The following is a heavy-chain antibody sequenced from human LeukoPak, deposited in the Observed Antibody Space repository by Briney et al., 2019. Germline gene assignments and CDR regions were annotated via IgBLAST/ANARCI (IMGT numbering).Heavy chain of an antibody. CDR1: GGSVNSDDHY. CDR3: ARKPIFDSAWYFFDY. Sequence: PSETLSLTFTVSGGSVNSDDHYWSWIRQPPGKGLEWMGSIYYSESGYNNPSLKSRGTMAVDTSKNQFSLKLTSVTAADTAIYYCARKPIFDSAWYFFDYWGQGILVTVSS. V-gene: IGHV4-39*07. CDR2: IYYSESG. J-gene: IGHJ4*02. D-gene: IGHD3-9*01.